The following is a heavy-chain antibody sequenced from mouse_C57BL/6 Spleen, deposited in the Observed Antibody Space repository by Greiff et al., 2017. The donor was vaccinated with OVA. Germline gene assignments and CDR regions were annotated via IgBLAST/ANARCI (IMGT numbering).Heavy chain of an antibody. V-gene: IGHV1-59*01. J-gene: IGHJ4*01. CDR1: GYTFTSYW. D-gene: IGHD1-1*01. CDR3: ARRVDYGSSYDAMDY. CDR2: IDPSDSYT. Sequence: QVQLQQPGAELVRPGTSVKLSCKASGYTFTSYWMHWVKQRPGQGLEWIGVIDPSDSYTNYNQKFKGKATLTVDTSSSTAYMQLSSLTSEDSAVYDCARRVDYGSSYDAMDYWGQGTSVTVSS.